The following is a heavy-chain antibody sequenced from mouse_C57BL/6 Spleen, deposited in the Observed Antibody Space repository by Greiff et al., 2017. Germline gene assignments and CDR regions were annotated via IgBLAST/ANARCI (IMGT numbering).Heavy chain of an antibody. J-gene: IGHJ4*01. Sequence: DVQLVESGGGLVQPGGSMKLSCVASGFTFSNYWMNWVRQSPEKGLEWVAQIRLKSDNYATHYAESVKGRFTISRDDSKSSVYLQMNNLRAEDTGIYYCTRGTTPSEDYAMDYWGQGTSVTVSS. V-gene: IGHV6-3*01. CDR2: IRLKSDNYAT. D-gene: IGHD1-1*01. CDR3: TRGTTPSEDYAMDY. CDR1: GFTFSNYW.